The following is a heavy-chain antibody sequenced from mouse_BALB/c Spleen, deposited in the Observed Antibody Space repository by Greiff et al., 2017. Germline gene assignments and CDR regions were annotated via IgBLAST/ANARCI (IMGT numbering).Heavy chain of an antibody. CDR1: GFSLTGYG. CDR2: IWGDGST. V-gene: IGHV2-6-7*01. D-gene: IGHD2-4*01. CDR3: SRGGDYDGWFAY. Sequence: QVQLKESGPGLVAPSQSLSITCTVSGFSLTGYGVNWVRQPPGKGLEWLGMIWGDGSTDYNSALKSRLSISKDNSKSQVFLKMNSLQTYDTARYYCSRGGDYDGWFAYWGQGTLVTVSA. J-gene: IGHJ3*01.